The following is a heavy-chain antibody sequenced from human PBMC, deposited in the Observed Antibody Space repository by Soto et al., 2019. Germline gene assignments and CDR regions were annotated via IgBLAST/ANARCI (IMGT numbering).Heavy chain of an antibody. Sequence: QVQLQESGPGLVKASQTLSLTCSVSGGSITSGGSNYNWLRQRPGKGLEWIGNIYYSGGIHYNPSLSSRITISIDAVNNQLSLKISSVTAADTATYYCARDPRPFDDGDPRLALDVWGQGTTVTVSS. J-gene: IGHJ6*02. CDR2: IYYSGGI. CDR3: ARDPRPFDDGDPRLALDV. V-gene: IGHV4-31*03. CDR1: GGSITSGGSN. D-gene: IGHD4-17*01.